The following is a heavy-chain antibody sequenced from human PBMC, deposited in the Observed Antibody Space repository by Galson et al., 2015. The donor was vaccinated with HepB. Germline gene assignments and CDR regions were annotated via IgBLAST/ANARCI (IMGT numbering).Heavy chain of an antibody. CDR1: GYGFTDYA. D-gene: IGHD4-23*01. V-gene: IGHV1-3*01. CDR3: AISHGRHSAWNY. J-gene: IGHJ4*02. CDR2: INVDNGQP. Sequence: SVKVSCKASGYGFTDYAIYWMRQAPGQGLEWMGWINVDNGQPKYSQIFQGRVTFTRDTSASTAYMELSSLRSEDTAVFYCAISHGRHSAWNYWGQGTLVTVSS.